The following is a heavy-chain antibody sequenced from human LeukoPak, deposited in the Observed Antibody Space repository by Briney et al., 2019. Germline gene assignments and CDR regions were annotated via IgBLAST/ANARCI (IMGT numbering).Heavy chain of an antibody. CDR2: IYYSGTT. D-gene: IGHD5-18*01. V-gene: IGHV4-39*01. J-gene: IGHJ4*02. Sequence: SETLSLTCTVSGGSISSSRYHWGWIRQPPGKGLEWIGSIYYSGTTFYNPSLKSRVTISVNTSKNQFSLKVSSVTAADTAVYYCATTYSYTSGGYDYWGQGTLVTVSS. CDR3: ATTYSYTSGGYDY. CDR1: GGSISSSRYH.